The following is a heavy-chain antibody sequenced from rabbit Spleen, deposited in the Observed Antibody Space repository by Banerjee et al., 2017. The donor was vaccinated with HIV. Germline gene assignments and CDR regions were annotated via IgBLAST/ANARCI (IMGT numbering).Heavy chain of an antibody. CDR3: ARRPAMTLVVNL. Sequence: QSLEESGGDLVKPGASLTLTCTASGFSFSSNYYISWVRQAPGKGLEWIGCIYGGHSAFTYYASWAKGRFTISKTSSTTVTLQMTSLTAADTATYFCARRPAMTLVVNLWGPGTLVTVS. CDR1: GFSFSSNYY. V-gene: IGHV1S40*01. CDR2: IYGGHSAFT. J-gene: IGHJ4*01. D-gene: IGHD2-1*01.